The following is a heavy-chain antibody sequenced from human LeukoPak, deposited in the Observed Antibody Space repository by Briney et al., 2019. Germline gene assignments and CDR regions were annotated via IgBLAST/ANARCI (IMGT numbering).Heavy chain of an antibody. CDR2: INTNTGNP. V-gene: IGHV7-4-1*02. Sequence: ASVKVSCKASGYTFTSYAMNWVRQAPGQGLEWMGWINTNTGNPTYAQGFTGRFVFSLDTSVSTAYLQISSLKAEDTVVYYCARDLAEGPYYGSGIYGMDVWGQGTTVTVSS. CDR1: GYTFTSYA. J-gene: IGHJ6*02. CDR3: ARDLAEGPYYGSGIYGMDV. D-gene: IGHD3-10*01.